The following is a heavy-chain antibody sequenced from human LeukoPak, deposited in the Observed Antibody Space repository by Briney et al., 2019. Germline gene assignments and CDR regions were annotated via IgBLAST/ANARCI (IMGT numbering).Heavy chain of an antibody. CDR1: GYTFTGCY. CDR2: INPNSGGT. V-gene: IGHV1-2*02. D-gene: IGHD6-19*01. CDR3: ARVHSSGWYSSDAFDI. Sequence: ASVKVSCKASGYTFTGCYMHWVRQAPGQGREWMGWINPNSGGTNYAQKFQGRVTMTRDTSISTAYMELSRLRSDDTAVYYCARVHSSGWYSSDAFDIWGQGTMVTVSS. J-gene: IGHJ3*02.